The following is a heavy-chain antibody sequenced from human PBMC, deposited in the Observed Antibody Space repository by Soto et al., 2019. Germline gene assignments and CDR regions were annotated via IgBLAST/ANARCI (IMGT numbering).Heavy chain of an antibody. Sequence: SVKVSCKASGGTFSSYAISWVRQAPGQGLEWMGGIIPIFGTANYAQKLQGRVTITADESTSTAYMELSSLRSEDTAVYYCARAGYSSHLFDPWGQGTLVTVSS. CDR3: ARAGYSSHLFDP. J-gene: IGHJ5*02. CDR2: IIPIFGTA. V-gene: IGHV1-69*13. D-gene: IGHD6-13*01. CDR1: GGTFSSYA.